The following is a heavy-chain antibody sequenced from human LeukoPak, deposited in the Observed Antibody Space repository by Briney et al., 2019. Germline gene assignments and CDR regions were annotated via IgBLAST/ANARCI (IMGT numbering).Heavy chain of an antibody. V-gene: IGHV1-18*01. Sequence: ASVKVSCKASGYTFTSYGISWVRQAPGQGLEWMGWISAYNGNTNYAQKLQGRVTMTTDTSTSTAYMELRSLRSDDTAVYYCARDNYGDYPGDAFDIWGQGTMVTVSS. CDR1: GYTFTSYG. CDR2: ISAYNGNT. J-gene: IGHJ3*02. CDR3: ARDNYGDYPGDAFDI. D-gene: IGHD4-17*01.